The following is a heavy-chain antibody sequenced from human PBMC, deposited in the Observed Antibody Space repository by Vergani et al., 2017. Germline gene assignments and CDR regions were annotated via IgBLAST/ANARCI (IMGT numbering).Heavy chain of an antibody. Sequence: VQLLESGGGLVQPGGSLRLSCAASGFTFSSYGMHWVRQAPGKGLEWVAVISYDGSNKYYADSVKGRFTISRDNSKNTLYLQMNSLRAEDTAVYYCANSYGDYEGGVDVWGQGTTVTVSS. CDR3: ANSYGDYEGGVDV. CDR1: GFTFSSYG. D-gene: IGHD4-17*01. CDR2: ISYDGSNK. J-gene: IGHJ6*02. V-gene: IGHV3-30*18.